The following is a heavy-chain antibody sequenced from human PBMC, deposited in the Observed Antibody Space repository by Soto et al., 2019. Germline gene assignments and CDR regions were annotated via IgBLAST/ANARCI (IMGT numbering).Heavy chain of an antibody. CDR1: GGSISSGGYY. J-gene: IGHJ5*02. CDR3: ARMSSNYARDNWFDP. Sequence: SETLSLTCTVSGGSISSGGYYWSWIRQHPGKGLEWIGYIYYSGSTYYNPSLKSRVTISVDTSKNQFSLKLSSVTAADTAVYYCARMSSNYARDNWFDPWGQGTLVTVSS. D-gene: IGHD4-4*01. V-gene: IGHV4-31*03. CDR2: IYYSGST.